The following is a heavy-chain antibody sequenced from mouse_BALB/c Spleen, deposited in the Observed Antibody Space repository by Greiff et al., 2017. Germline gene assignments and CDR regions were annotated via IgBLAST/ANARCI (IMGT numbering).Heavy chain of an antibody. CDR1: GYAFSSYW. V-gene: IGHV1-80*01. J-gene: IGHJ1*01. CDR3: ARSDGNDWYFDV. Sequence: VQLQESGAELVRPGSSVKISCKASGYAFSSYWMNWVKQRPGQGLEWIGQIYPGDGDTNYNGKFKGKATLTSDKSSSTAYMQLSSLTSEDSAVYFCARSDGNDWYFDVWGAGTTVTVSS. CDR2: IYPGDGDT. D-gene: IGHD2-1*01.